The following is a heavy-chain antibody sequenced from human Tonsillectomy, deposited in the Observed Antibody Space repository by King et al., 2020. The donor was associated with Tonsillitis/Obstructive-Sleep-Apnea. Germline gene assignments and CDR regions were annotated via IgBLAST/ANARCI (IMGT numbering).Heavy chain of an antibody. CDR3: AKDLPSPEYSGYDLFDY. Sequence: VQLVESGGGLVQPGGSLRLSCAASGFTFSSYAMSWVRQAPGKGLEWVSAISGSGGSTYYADSVKGRFTITRDNSKNKLYLQMNSLRAEDTAVYYCAKDLPSPEYSGYDLFDYWGQGTLVTVSS. CDR2: ISGSGGST. J-gene: IGHJ4*02. V-gene: IGHV3-23*04. CDR1: GFTFSSYA. D-gene: IGHD5-12*01.